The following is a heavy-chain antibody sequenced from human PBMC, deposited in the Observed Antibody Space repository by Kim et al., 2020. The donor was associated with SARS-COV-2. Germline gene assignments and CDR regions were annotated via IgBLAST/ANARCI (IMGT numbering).Heavy chain of an antibody. J-gene: IGHJ6*02. V-gene: IGHV3-33*06. Sequence: GRFTISRDNSKNTLYLQMNSLRAEDTAVYYCAKDQGCGGDCYNYYYGMDVWGQGTTVTVSS. CDR3: AKDQGCGGDCYNYYYGMDV. D-gene: IGHD2-21*02.